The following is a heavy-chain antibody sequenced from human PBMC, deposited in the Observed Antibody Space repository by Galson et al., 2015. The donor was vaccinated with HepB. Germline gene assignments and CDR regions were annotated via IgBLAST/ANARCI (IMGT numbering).Heavy chain of an antibody. D-gene: IGHD2-2*01. CDR1: GGTFSNYV. CDR2: IIPMSGIA. CDR3: ARILHCSSTTCHPFEDY. J-gene: IGHJ4*02. V-gene: IGHV1-69*13. Sequence: SVKVSCKASGGTFSNYVISWVRQAPGQGLEWMGGIIPMSGIANYAQKFQGRVTITADEFASTAYMDLSSLRSEDTAVYYCARILHCSSTTCHPFEDYWGQGTLVTVSS.